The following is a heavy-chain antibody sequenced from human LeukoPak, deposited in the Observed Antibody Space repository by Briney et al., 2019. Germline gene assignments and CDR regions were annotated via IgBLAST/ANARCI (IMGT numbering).Heavy chain of an antibody. Sequence: GGSLRLSCIASGFTFSSHAMSWVRQAPGEGLEWVSAISGSGSSAYYADSVKGRFTISRDNSRNTLSLQMNSLRVEDTALYYCARDRQASAPNVRFDPWGQGTLVTVSS. V-gene: IGHV3-23*01. J-gene: IGHJ5*02. D-gene: IGHD6-13*01. CDR2: ISGSGSSA. CDR1: GFTFSSHA. CDR3: ARDRQASAPNVRFDP.